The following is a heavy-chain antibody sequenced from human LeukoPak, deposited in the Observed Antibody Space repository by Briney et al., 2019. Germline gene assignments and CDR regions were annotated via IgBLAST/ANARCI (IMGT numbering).Heavy chain of an antibody. CDR1: GFTFSSYS. CDR2: ISSSSSYI. J-gene: IGHJ4*02. Sequence: GGPLRLSCAASGFTFSSYSMNWVRQAPGKGLEWVSSISSSSSYIYYADSVKGRFTISRDNAKNSLYLQMNSLRAEDTAVYYCARSTEGSYYDSSGYPLDYWGQGTLVTVSS. D-gene: IGHD3-22*01. CDR3: ARSTEGSYYDSSGYPLDY. V-gene: IGHV3-21*01.